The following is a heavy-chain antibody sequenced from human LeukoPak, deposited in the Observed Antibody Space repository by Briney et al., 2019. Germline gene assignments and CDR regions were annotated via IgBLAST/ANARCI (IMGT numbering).Heavy chain of an antibody. CDR3: ARDGYNWII. D-gene: IGHD1-1*01. CDR1: GDSISSYY. J-gene: IGHJ4*02. CDR2: IYYTGST. Sequence: PSETLSLTCTVSGDSISSYYWSWIRQPPGKGLEWIGYIYYTGSTNYNPSLKSRVTMSVDTSKNQFSLKLSSVTAADTAVYYCARDGYNWIIWGQGTLVTVSS. V-gene: IGHV4-59*12.